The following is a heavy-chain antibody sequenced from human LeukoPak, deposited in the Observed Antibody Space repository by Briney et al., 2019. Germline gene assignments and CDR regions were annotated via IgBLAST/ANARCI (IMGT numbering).Heavy chain of an antibody. Sequence: GGPLTLFCAASGFTFSPYAMHWVRRSTGKGLEDSSAISSNWCSTYYANAVKSRFTISRDNYKNTLYHQMGSLRGEDMAVYYCARGLRPYGMDVWGQGATVTVSS. J-gene: IGHJ6*02. CDR2: ISSNWCST. V-gene: IGHV3-64*01. CDR1: GFTFSPYA. CDR3: ARGLRPYGMDV.